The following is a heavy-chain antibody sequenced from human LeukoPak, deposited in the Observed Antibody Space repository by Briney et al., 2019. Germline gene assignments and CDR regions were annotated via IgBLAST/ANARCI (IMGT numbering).Heavy chain of an antibody. CDR1: GGSISSSSYY. CDR2: IYHSGTT. Sequence: SETLSLTCTVSGGSISSSSYYWGWIRQPPGKGLEWIGSIYHSGTTYYNPSLKSRVTISVDTSKNQFSLKLSSVTATDTAVYYCARVTEEVDYWGQGTLVTVSS. J-gene: IGHJ4*02. V-gene: IGHV4-39*07. CDR3: ARVTEEVDY.